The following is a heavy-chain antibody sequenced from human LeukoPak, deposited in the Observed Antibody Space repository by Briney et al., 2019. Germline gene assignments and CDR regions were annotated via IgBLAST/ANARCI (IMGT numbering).Heavy chain of an antibody. CDR3: ARGLYYDSSGYYYFDY. D-gene: IGHD3-22*01. J-gene: IGHJ4*02. V-gene: IGHV4-34*01. CDR2: INHSGST. Sequence: NPSETLSLTCAVYGGSFSGYYWSWIRQPPGKGLEWIGEINHSGSTNYNPSLKSRVTISVDTSKNQFSLKLSSVTAADTAVYYCARGLYYDSSGYYYFDYWGQGTLVTVSS. CDR1: GGSFSGYY.